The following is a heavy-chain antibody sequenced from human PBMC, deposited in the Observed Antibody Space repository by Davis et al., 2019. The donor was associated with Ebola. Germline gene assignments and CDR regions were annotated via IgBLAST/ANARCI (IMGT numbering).Heavy chain of an antibody. CDR3: ARDAALAGTHYFDP. Sequence: RVTISRDTSKNQFSLKLSSVTAADTAVYYCARDAALAGTHYFDPWGQGTLVTVSS. D-gene: IGHD6-19*01. V-gene: IGHV4-34*01. J-gene: IGHJ4*02.